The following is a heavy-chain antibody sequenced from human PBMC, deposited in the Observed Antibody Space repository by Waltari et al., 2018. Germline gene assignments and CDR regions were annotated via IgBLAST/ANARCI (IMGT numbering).Heavy chain of an antibody. CDR2: IYTSGST. J-gene: IGHJ4*02. Sequence: QVQLQESGPGLVKPSQTLSLTCTVSGGSISSGSYYWSWIRQPAGKGLEWIGYIYTSGSTNYHPSLKSRVTISVDTSKNQFSLKLSSVTAADTAVYYCARAPLPVYYFDYWGQGTLVTVSS. CDR3: ARAPLPVYYFDY. V-gene: IGHV4-61*09. D-gene: IGHD1-26*01. CDR1: GGSISSGSYY.